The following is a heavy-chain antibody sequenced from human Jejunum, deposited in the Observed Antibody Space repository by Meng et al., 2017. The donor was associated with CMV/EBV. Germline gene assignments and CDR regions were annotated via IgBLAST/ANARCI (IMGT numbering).Heavy chain of an antibody. V-gene: IGHV5-51*01. Sequence: WIGWVRQMPGKGLEWMGMIYPGDSDTNYSPSFQGQVTISADTSISTAYLQWSSLKASDTAKYYCARWDCSTSCYGSYYYYYGMDVWGQGTTVTVSS. D-gene: IGHD2-2*01. CDR3: ARWDCSTSCYGSYYYYYGMDV. CDR1: W. J-gene: IGHJ6*02. CDR2: IYPGDSDT.